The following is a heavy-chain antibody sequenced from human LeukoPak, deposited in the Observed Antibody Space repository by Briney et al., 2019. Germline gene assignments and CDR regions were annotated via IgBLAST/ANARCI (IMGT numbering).Heavy chain of an antibody. Sequence: GASVKVSCKASGYTFTSYDINWVRQAPGQWLEWMGWMNPNSGNTGYAQKFQGRVTMTRNTSISTAYMELSSLRSEDTAVYYCARGRAPYYDSSGRYERGDYWGQGTLGTVSS. CDR2: MNPNSGNT. CDR1: GYTFTSYD. V-gene: IGHV1-8*01. D-gene: IGHD3-22*01. J-gene: IGHJ4*02. CDR3: ARGRAPYYDSSGRYERGDY.